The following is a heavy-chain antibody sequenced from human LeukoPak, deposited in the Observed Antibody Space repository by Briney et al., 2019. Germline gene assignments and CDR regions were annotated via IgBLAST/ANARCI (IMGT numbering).Heavy chain of an antibody. V-gene: IGHV1-2*02. CDR1: GYTFTGYY. CDR2: INPNSGGT. D-gene: IGHD3-3*01. CDR3: ARATNDFWSVELNP. Sequence: ASVKVSCKASGYTFTGYYMHWVRQAPGQGLEWMGWINPNSGGTNYAQKFQGRVTITRDTSISTAHMELSRLRSDDTAVYYCARATNDFWSVELNPWGQGTLVTVSS. J-gene: IGHJ5*02.